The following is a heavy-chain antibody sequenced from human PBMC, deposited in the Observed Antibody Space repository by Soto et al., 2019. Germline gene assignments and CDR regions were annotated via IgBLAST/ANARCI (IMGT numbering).Heavy chain of an antibody. CDR3: ATDRGYSSSWYDYYYGMDV. CDR2: ISAYNGNT. Sequence: SXKASCKSSGYTFTSYGISWVRQAPVQGLEWMGWISAYNGNTNYAQKLQARVTMTTDTSTSTAYMELRSLRSDDTAVYYCATDRGYSSSWYDYYYGMDVWGQGTTVTVS. J-gene: IGHJ6*02. V-gene: IGHV1-18*01. D-gene: IGHD6-13*01. CDR1: GYTFTSYG.